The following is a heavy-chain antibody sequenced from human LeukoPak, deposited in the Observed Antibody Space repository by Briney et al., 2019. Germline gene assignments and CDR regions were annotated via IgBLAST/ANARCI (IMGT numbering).Heavy chain of an antibody. D-gene: IGHD5-24*01. V-gene: IGHV4-34*01. CDR2: VNHSRGT. J-gene: IGHJ4*02. CDR1: GGSFSGFY. Sequence: SETLSLTCAVHGGSFSGFYWTWMRQPPGKGPEWIGEVNHSRGTNYNPPLKSRVTISEDTSKNQFSLNLASVTAADTAVYYCARGLGEGYPDSCGQGTLVTVSS. CDR3: ARGLGEGYPDS.